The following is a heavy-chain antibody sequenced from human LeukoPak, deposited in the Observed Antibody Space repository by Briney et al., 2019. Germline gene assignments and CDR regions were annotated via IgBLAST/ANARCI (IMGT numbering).Heavy chain of an antibody. V-gene: IGHV3-30*02. CDR3: AKDWRGAQEY. CDR1: GFTFSSYG. D-gene: IGHD1-26*01. J-gene: IGHJ4*02. CDR2: IRYDGSNK. Sequence: GGSLRLSCAASGFTFSSYGMHWVRQAPGKGLEWVAFIRYDGSNKYYADSVKGRFTISRDNSEDTLYLQMNSLRAEDTAVYYCAKDWRGAQEYWGQGTLVTVSS.